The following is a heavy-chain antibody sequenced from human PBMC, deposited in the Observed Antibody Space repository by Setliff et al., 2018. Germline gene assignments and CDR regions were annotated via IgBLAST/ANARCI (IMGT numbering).Heavy chain of an antibody. V-gene: IGHV1-69*05. CDR2: TIPMFGST. Sequence: SVKVSCKASGGTFSSYGISWVRHAPGQGLEWMGGTIPMFGSTKYAQKFQGRVTIIKDESQSTAYMEVSSLRTEDTAVYYCAREGVDTRSSTDYRYYMDVWGKGTTVTVSS. D-gene: IGHD5-18*01. J-gene: IGHJ6*03. CDR1: GGTFSSYG. CDR3: AREGVDTRSSTDYRYYMDV.